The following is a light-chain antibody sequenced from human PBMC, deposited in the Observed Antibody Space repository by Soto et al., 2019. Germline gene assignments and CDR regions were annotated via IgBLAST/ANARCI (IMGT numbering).Light chain of an antibody. CDR2: DAS. CDR1: QDISNY. V-gene: IGKV1-33*01. J-gene: IGKJ3*01. CDR3: QQYDNLLFT. Sequence: DIQMTQSPSSLSACVGDRVTITCQASQDISNYLNWYQQKPGKAPKLLIYDASNLETGVPSRFSGSGSGTDFTFTISSLQPEDIATYYCQQYDNLLFTFGPGTKVHIK.